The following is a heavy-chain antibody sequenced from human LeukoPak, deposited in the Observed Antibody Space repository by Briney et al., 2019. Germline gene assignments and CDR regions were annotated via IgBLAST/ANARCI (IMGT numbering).Heavy chain of an antibody. CDR3: TTTSGTYRFDP. CDR2: INSDGSTT. D-gene: IGHD1-26*01. V-gene: IGHV3-74*01. J-gene: IGHJ5*02. CDR1: GFTFSSYW. Sequence: GGSLRLSCAASGFTFSSYWMHWVRQAPGKGLVWVSRINSDGSTTTYADSVKGRFTIFRDNAKNTLYLQMNSLRAEDTAVYYCTTTSGTYRFDPWGQGTLVTVSS.